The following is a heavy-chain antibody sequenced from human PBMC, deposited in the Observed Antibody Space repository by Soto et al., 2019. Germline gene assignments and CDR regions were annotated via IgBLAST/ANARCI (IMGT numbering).Heavy chain of an antibody. CDR2: VPYTGAQT. Sequence: VQLLESGGGLVQPGGSLRLSCTASGFNFGNYAMGWARQAPGKGLEWLSSLAVPYTGAQTYYADSVAGRLTVSRDDSKNTLYFDLNSLRAEDTAVYYCAKDWGRIAVAGWTDWGPGTLVTVSS. D-gene: IGHD6-19*01. J-gene: IGHJ4*02. V-gene: IGHV3-23*01. CDR1: GFNFGNYA. CDR3: AKDWGRIAVAGWTD.